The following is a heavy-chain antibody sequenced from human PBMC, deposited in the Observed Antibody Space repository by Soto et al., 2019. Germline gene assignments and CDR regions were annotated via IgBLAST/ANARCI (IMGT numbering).Heavy chain of an antibody. CDR2: IYYSGST. CDR1: GGSISSSSYY. J-gene: IGHJ6*02. D-gene: IGHD3-16*01. V-gene: IGHV4-39*01. Sequence: SETLSLTCTVSGGSISSSSYYWGWIRQPPGKGLEWIGSIYYSGSTYYNPSLKSRVTISVDTSKNQFSLKLSSVTAADTAVYYCATTTRLERYDYVWGSHYYYYGMDVWGQGTTVTVSS. CDR3: ATTTRLERYDYVWGSHYYYYGMDV.